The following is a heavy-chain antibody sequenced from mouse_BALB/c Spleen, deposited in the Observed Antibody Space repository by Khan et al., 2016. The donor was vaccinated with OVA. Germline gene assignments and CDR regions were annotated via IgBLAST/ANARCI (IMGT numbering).Heavy chain of an antibody. CDR3: ARTLYGSGYDYAMDY. Sequence: QIQLVQSGPELKKPGETVKISCKASGYIFTNYGMTWVKQAPGKGLKWMGWINTYTGEPTYADDFKGRFAFSLETSANTAYLQIINLKNEDTATYFCARTLYGSGYDYAMDYWGQGTSVTVSS. D-gene: IGHD1-1*01. CDR2: INTYTGEP. J-gene: IGHJ4*01. CDR1: GYIFTNYG. V-gene: IGHV9-3-1*01.